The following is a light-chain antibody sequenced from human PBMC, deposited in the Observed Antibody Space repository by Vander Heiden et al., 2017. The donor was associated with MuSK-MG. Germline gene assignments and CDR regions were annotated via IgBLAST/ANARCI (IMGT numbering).Light chain of an antibody. Sequence: DIQMTQSPSSLSASVGDRVTITCRASQGINAYLAWLQQKPGEVPKLMIDGSSTLLPGAPSRSSGSGSARDITLTISSLQPGDVATYYCQKYNRAPFTFGHGTKVDIK. CDR2: GSS. CDR1: QGINAY. V-gene: IGKV1-27*01. CDR3: QKYNRAPFT. J-gene: IGKJ3*01.